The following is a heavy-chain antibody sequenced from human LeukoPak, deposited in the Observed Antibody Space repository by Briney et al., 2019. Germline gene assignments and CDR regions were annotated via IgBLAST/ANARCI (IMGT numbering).Heavy chain of an antibody. CDR1: GFTFSSYV. D-gene: IGHD3-3*01. CDR3: AKARPQTSYDFWSGRAYSYYGMDV. CDR2: ISFDGSNK. J-gene: IGHJ6*02. Sequence: VRSLRLSCADSGFTFSSYVMHWVCQAPRKGLERVSVISFDGSNKYYADSVKSRFTISRDSSKTTLYLQMNSMRAVDTAVYYCAKARPQTSYDFWSGRAYSYYGMDVWGQGTTVTVSS. V-gene: IGHV3-30*18.